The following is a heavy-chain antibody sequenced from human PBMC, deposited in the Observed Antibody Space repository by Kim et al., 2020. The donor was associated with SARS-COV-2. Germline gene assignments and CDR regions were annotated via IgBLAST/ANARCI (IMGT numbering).Heavy chain of an antibody. J-gene: IGHJ5*02. CDR1: GGSISSGGYY. Sequence: SETLSLTCTVSGGSISSGGYYWSWIRQHPGKGLEWIGYIYYSGSTYYNPSLKSRVTISVDTSKNQFSLKLSSVTAADTAVYYCAREVVSSSWYNGWFDPWGQGTLLPVPS. V-gene: IGHV4-31*03. CDR2: IYYSGST. D-gene: IGHD6-13*01. CDR3: AREVVSSSWYNGWFDP.